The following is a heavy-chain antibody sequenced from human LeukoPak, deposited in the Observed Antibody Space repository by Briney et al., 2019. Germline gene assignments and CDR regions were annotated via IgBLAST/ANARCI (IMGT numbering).Heavy chain of an antibody. D-gene: IGHD3-22*01. V-gene: IGHV3-23*01. CDR1: GFTFSSYA. Sequence: GGSLRLSCAASGFTFSSYAMSWVRQAPGKGLEWVSAISGSGGSTYYADSVKGRFTISRDNSKNTLYLQMNSLRAEDTAVYYCAKGSGGSSGYYYAYYYYYMDVWGKGTTVTVSS. CDR2: ISGSGGST. CDR3: AKGSGGSSGYYYAYYYYYMDV. J-gene: IGHJ6*03.